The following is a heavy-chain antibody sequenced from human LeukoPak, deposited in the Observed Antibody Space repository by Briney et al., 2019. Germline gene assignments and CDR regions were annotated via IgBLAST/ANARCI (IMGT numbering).Heavy chain of an antibody. J-gene: IGHJ4*02. CDR3: ARARYYYDSSGYYYELDDY. D-gene: IGHD3-22*01. Sequence: SETLSLTCTVSGGSISSGSYYWSWIRQPPGKGLEWIGRIYTSGSTNYNPSLKSRVTISVDTSKNQFSLKLSSVTAADTAVYYCARARYYYDSSGYYYELDDYWGQGTLVTVSS. CDR1: GGSISSGSYY. CDR2: IYTSGST. V-gene: IGHV4-61*02.